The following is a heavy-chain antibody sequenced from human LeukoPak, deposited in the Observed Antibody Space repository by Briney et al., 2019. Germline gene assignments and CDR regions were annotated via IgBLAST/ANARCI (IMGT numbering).Heavy chain of an antibody. J-gene: IGHJ4*02. CDR3: ARVDSSNWYDSRGYFDY. CDR2: TYYTGST. V-gene: IGHV4-59*01. Sequence: SETLSLTCTVSGGSLSSYYWSWIRQPPGKGLEWIAYTYYTGSTNYNPSLKSRVTMSVDTSKNQFSLKLSSVTAADTAGYYCARVDSSNWYDSRGYFDYWSQGTLVTVSS. CDR1: GGSLSSYY. D-gene: IGHD6-13*01.